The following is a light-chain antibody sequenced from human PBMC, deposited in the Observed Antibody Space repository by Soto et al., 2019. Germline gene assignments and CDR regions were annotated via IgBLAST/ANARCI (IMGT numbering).Light chain of an antibody. V-gene: IGKV3-20*01. CDR3: QQYGSSPRT. CDR1: QSVSSSY. CDR2: GAS. J-gene: IGKJ1*01. Sequence: EIVLTQTPATLSLSPGERPTLSCRASQSVSSSYLAWYKEKPGQAHRXXIYGASSRATGIPDRFSGSGSGTDFTITISRLEPEDFEVYYCQQYGSSPRTFGQGTKVDIK.